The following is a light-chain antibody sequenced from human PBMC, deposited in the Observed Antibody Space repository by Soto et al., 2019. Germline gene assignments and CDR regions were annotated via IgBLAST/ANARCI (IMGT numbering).Light chain of an antibody. Sequence: DIQMTQSPSTLSASVGERVTITCRASQSVGSRLAWYQQNPGTAPEVLIYTASTLQYGVPSRFSGSGSGTEFTLTISRLQPDDFATYYCQQYDSYSTFGQGTKVDI. CDR3: QQYDSYST. V-gene: IGKV1-5*03. CDR2: TAS. J-gene: IGKJ1*01. CDR1: QSVGSR.